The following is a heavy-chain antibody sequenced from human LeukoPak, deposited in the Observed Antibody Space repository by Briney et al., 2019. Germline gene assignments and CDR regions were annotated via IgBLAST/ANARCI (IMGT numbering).Heavy chain of an antibody. V-gene: IGHV4-39*01. D-gene: IGHD2-2*01. CDR2: IYYSGST. CDR3: ARMRMDCSSTSCYPGASSY. J-gene: IGHJ4*02. Sequence: SETLSLTCTVSGGSISSSSYYWGWIRQPPGKGLEWIGSIYYSGSTYYNPSLKSRVTISVDTSKNQFSLKLSSVTAADTTVYYCARMRMDCSSTSCYPGASSYWGQGTLVTVSS. CDR1: GGSISSSSYY.